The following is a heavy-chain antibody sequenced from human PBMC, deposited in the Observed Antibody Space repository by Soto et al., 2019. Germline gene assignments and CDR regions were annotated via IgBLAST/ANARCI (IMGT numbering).Heavy chain of an antibody. CDR3: ARHLVYCGGDCPTDAFDI. CDR2: IYPGDSDT. Sequence: GESLKISCKGSGFSFTTYWIGWVRQMPGKGLEWMGIIYPGDSDTRYSPSFQGQVTISADKSISTAYLQWSSLKASDTAMYYCARHLVYCGGDCPTDAFDIWGQGTMVTVS. J-gene: IGHJ3*02. D-gene: IGHD2-21*02. CDR1: GFSFTTYW. V-gene: IGHV5-51*01.